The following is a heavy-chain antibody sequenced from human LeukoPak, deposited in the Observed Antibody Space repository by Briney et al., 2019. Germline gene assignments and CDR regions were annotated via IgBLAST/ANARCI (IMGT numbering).Heavy chain of an antibody. CDR2: ISYDGSNK. Sequence: GGSLRLSCAASGFTFSSYGMHWVRQAPGKGLEWVAVISYDGSNKYYADSVKGRFTISRDNSKNTLYLQMNSLRAEDTAVYYCAKDGSSWYKGNGYYFDYWGQGTLVTVSS. D-gene: IGHD6-13*01. CDR1: GFTFSSYG. V-gene: IGHV3-30*18. J-gene: IGHJ4*02. CDR3: AKDGSSWYKGNGYYFDY.